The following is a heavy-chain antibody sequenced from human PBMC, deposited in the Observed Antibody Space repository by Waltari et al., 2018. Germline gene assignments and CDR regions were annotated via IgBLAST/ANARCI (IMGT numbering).Heavy chain of an antibody. Sequence: QVQLQESGPGLVKPSETLSLTCAVSGYSISRGYYWGWIRQPPGKGLEWIGSIYHSGSTYYNPSLESRVTISVDTSKNQFSLKLSSVTAADTAVYYCAAGVIATQYFDYWGQGTLVTVSS. CDR2: IYHSGST. CDR3: AAGVIATQYFDY. J-gene: IGHJ4*02. CDR1: GYSISRGYY. V-gene: IGHV4-38-2*01. D-gene: IGHD2-21*01.